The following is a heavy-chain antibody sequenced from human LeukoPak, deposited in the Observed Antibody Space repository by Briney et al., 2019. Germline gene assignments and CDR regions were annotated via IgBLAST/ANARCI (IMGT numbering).Heavy chain of an antibody. Sequence: GESLQISCKGSGYSFTSYWIGWVRQMPGKGLEWMGIIYPGDSDTRYSPSFQGQVTISADKSISTAYLQWSSLKASDTAMYYCARQMAAYYDILTGYYAVHDAFDIWGQGTMVTVSS. J-gene: IGHJ3*02. D-gene: IGHD3-9*01. CDR1: GYSFTSYW. V-gene: IGHV5-51*01. CDR3: ARQMAAYYDILTGYYAVHDAFDI. CDR2: IYPGDSDT.